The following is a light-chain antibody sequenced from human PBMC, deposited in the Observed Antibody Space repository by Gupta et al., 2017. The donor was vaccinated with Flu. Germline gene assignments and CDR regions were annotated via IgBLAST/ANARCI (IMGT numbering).Light chain of an antibody. Sequence: DIVMTQSPDSLAVSLGERATINCKSSQSVLYSSNNKNSLVWYQQKPGQPPKLLIYWASSRESGVPDRFSGSGSGTDFTLTISSLQAEDVAVYYCQQYDSTPFTFGHGTKVDIK. CDR1: QSVLYSSNNKNS. V-gene: IGKV4-1*01. J-gene: IGKJ3*01. CDR3: QQYDSTPFT. CDR2: WAS.